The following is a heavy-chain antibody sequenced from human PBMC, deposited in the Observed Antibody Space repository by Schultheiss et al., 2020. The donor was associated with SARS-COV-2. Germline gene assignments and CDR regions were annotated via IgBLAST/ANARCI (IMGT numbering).Heavy chain of an antibody. Sequence: SVKVSCKASGGTFSSYAISWVRQAPGQGLEWMGGIIPIFGTANYAQKFQGRVTITADESTSTAYMELSSLRSDDTAVYYCARLRRFLEWPPYGMDVWGQGTTVTVSS. CDR1: GGTFSSYA. D-gene: IGHD3-3*01. CDR3: ARLRRFLEWPPYGMDV. V-gene: IGHV1-69*13. CDR2: IIPIFGTA. J-gene: IGHJ6*02.